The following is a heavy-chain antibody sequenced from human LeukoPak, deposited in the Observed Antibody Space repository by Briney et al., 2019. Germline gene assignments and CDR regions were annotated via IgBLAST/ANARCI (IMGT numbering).Heavy chain of an antibody. V-gene: IGHV3-7*01. CDR3: ARDAYTAMVVQYYYGMDV. CDR1: GFTFSSYW. J-gene: IGHJ6*02. CDR2: IKQDGSEK. Sequence: PGGSLRLSCAASGFTFSSYWMSWVRQAPGKGLEWVANIKQDGSEKYYVDSVKSRFTISRDNAKNSLYLQMNSLRAEDTAVYYCARDAYTAMVVQYYYGMDVWGQGTTVTVSS. D-gene: IGHD5-18*01.